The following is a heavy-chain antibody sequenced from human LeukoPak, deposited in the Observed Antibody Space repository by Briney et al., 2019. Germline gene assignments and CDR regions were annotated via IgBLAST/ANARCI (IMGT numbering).Heavy chain of an antibody. CDR3: ARHREDIVVVPAARDYFDY. V-gene: IGHV4-39*01. D-gene: IGHD2-2*01. CDR2: IYYSGST. Sequence: PETLSLTCTVSGGSISSSSYYWGWIRQPPGKGLEWIGSIYYSGSTYYNPSLKSRVTISVDTSKNQFSLKLSSVTAADTAVYYCARHREDIVVVPAARDYFDYWGQGTLVTVSS. J-gene: IGHJ4*02. CDR1: GGSISSSSYY.